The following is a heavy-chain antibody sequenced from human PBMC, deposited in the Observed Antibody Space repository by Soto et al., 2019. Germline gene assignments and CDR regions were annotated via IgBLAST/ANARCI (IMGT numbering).Heavy chain of an antibody. CDR2: ISGSGGST. D-gene: IGHD2-15*01. V-gene: IGHV3-23*01. Sequence: PGGSLRLSCAASGFTFSSYAMSWVRQAPGKGLEWVSAISGSGGSTYYADSVKGRFTISRDNSKNTLYLQMNSLRAEDTAVYYCARDSGYCSGGSCPSLFYYYYGMDVWGQGTTVTVSS. J-gene: IGHJ6*02. CDR3: ARDSGYCSGGSCPSLFYYYYGMDV. CDR1: GFTFSSYA.